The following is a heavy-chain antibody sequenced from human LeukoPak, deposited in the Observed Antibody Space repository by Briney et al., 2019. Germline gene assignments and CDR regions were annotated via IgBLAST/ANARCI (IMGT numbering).Heavy chain of an antibody. CDR3: ARDRESYGGTYFDY. CDR2: IYHSGST. Sequence: SQTLSLTCTVSGGSISSGGYYWSWIRQPPGKGLEWIGYIYHSGSTYYNPSLKSRVTISVDRSKNQSSLKLSSVTAADTAVYYCARDRESYGGTYFDYWGQGTLVTVSS. J-gene: IGHJ4*02. CDR1: GGSISSGGYY. D-gene: IGHD4-23*01. V-gene: IGHV4-30-2*01.